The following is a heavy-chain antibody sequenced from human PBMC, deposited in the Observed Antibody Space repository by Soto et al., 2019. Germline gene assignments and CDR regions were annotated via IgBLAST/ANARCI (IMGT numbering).Heavy chain of an antibody. CDR2: ISDIGRN. V-gene: IGHV4-30-4*01. J-gene: IGHJ4*02. Sequence: SETLSLTCTVSGGSINNTDYYWSWIRQPPGKGLEYIGYISDIGRNDYNPSLKSRTTLSLDMSKNQFSLRLNSVTAADTAVYYCARVQRDSAFGHFDYWGQGTLVTVS. D-gene: IGHD2-15*01. CDR3: ARVQRDSAFGHFDY. CDR1: GGSINNTDYY.